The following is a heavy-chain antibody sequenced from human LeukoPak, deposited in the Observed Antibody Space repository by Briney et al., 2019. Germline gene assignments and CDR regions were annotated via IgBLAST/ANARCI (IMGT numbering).Heavy chain of an antibody. CDR3: AKVFDSSGYYYYFDY. CDR2: ISGSGGST. J-gene: IGHJ4*02. V-gene: IGHV3-23*01. D-gene: IGHD3-22*01. CDR1: GFTFSSYA. Sequence: GGSLRLSCAASGFTFSSYAMSWVRQAPGKGLEWVSAISGSGGSTYYADSVKGRFTISRDNSKNTLYLQMNSLRAEDTAVYYCAKVFDSSGYYYYFDYWGQGTLVTVSS.